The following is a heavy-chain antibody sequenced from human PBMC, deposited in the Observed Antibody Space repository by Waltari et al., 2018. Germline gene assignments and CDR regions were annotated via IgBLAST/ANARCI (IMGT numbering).Heavy chain of an antibody. Sequence: QVQLVQSGAEVKKPGSSVKVSCKASGGTFSSYAISWVRQAPGQGLGWMGGTIPIFGSATYAQKFQGRVTITADESTSTAYMELSSLRSEDTAVYYCARDGDGYNFDYYYGMDVWGQGTTVTVSS. D-gene: IGHD5-12*01. CDR2: TIPIFGSA. CDR1: GGTFSSYA. V-gene: IGHV1-69*01. CDR3: ARDGDGYNFDYYYGMDV. J-gene: IGHJ6*02.